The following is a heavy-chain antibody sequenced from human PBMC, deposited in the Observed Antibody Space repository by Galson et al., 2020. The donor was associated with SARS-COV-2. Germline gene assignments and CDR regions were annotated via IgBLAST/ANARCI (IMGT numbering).Heavy chain of an antibody. V-gene: IGHV3-21*01. D-gene: IGHD1-26*01. Sequence: GGSLRLSCAASGFTFSSYNMNWVRQAPGKGLEWVSSISSRGVSIYYADSVKGRFTISRDNAKNSLYLQMNSLRAEDTAVYYCARDPSRSYRRDFDYWGQGTLVTVSS. CDR1: GFTFSSYN. CDR3: ARDPSRSYRRDFDY. CDR2: ISSRGVSI. J-gene: IGHJ4*02.